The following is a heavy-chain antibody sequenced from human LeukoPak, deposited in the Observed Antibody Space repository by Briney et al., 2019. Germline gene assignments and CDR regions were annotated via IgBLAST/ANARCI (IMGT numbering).Heavy chain of an antibody. J-gene: IGHJ4*02. Sequence: GGSLRLSCAASGFTFSNYGMSWVRQAPGKGLEWVSVISGSGANKYYADSVKGRFTISRDNSKNTLYLQVNSLRAEDTAVYYCAKAKSYYSNYDYWGQGTLVTVSS. CDR3: AKAKSYYSNYDY. CDR2: ISGSGANK. D-gene: IGHD4-11*01. CDR1: GFTFSNYG. V-gene: IGHV3-23*01.